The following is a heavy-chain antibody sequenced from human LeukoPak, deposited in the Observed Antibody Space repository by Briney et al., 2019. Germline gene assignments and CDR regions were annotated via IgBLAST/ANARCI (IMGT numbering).Heavy chain of an antibody. CDR1: GFTFSSYC. J-gene: IGHJ4*02. CDR3: ASTPGSYDY. Sequence: GGSLRLSCAASGFTFSSYCMSWVRQAPGKGLEWVANIKQDGSEKYYVDSVKGRFTISRDNAKNSLYLQMNSLRAEDTAVYYCASTPGSYDYWGQGTLVTVSS. D-gene: IGHD7-27*01. V-gene: IGHV3-7*01. CDR2: IKQDGSEK.